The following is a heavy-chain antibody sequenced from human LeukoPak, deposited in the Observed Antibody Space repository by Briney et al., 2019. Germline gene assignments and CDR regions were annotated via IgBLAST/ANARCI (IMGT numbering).Heavy chain of an antibody. V-gene: IGHV1-8*01. CDR2: MKPSSGNT. J-gene: IGHJ4*02. CDR3: ARWGTAPFDF. CDR1: GYTFTTYD. D-gene: IGHD3-16*01. Sequence: ASVKVSCKASGYTFTTYDINWVRQATGQGPEWMGWMKPSSGNTGYAQKFQDRVTMTRDTSINTAYMVLTSLTSEDTAVYYCARWGTAPFDFWGQGTLVTVSS.